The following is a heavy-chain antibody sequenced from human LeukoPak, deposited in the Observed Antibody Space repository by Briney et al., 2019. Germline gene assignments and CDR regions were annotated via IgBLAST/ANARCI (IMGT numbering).Heavy chain of an antibody. CDR3: ARGYPSGTYSY. J-gene: IGHJ4*01. CDR2: IRSKGSGGTT. V-gene: IGHV3-49*03. Sequence: GGSLRLSCISSGFTFGDYSMSWFRQAPGKGLEWVGFIRSKGSGGTTEYAASVKGRFTILRDDSKSIAYLQINSLKTEDTTGYFCARGYPSGTYSYWSPGTLVAVSS. D-gene: IGHD6-25*01. CDR1: GFTFGDYS.